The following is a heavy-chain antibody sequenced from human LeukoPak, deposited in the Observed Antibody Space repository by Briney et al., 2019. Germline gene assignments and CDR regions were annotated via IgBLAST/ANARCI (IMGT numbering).Heavy chain of an antibody. Sequence: ASVKVSCKASVYTFTSYDINWVRQATGQGLEWMGWMNPNSGNTGYAQKFQGRVTMTRNTSISTAYMELSSLRSEDTAVYYCARAARLYGGNPGSLGYWGQGTLVTVSS. CDR2: MNPNSGNT. CDR1: VYTFTSYD. CDR3: ARAARLYGGNPGSLGY. D-gene: IGHD4-23*01. J-gene: IGHJ4*02. V-gene: IGHV1-8*01.